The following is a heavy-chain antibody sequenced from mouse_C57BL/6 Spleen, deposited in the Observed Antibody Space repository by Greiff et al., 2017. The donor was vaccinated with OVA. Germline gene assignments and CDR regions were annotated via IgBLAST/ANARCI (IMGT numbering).Heavy chain of an antibody. CDR2: IDPSDSYT. V-gene: IGHV1-69*01. CDR3: ARKGSNYPYWYCDV. J-gene: IGHJ1*03. Sequence: QVQLQQPGAELVMPGASVKLSCKASGYTFTSYWMHWVKQRPGQGLEWIGEIDPSDSYTNYNQKFKGKSTLTVDKSSSTAYMQLSSLTSEDSAVYYCARKGSNYPYWYCDVWGTGTTVTVSS. D-gene: IGHD2-5*01. CDR1: GYTFTSYW.